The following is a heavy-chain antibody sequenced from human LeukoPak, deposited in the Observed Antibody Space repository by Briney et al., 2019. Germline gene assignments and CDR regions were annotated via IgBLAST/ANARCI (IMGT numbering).Heavy chain of an antibody. D-gene: IGHD2-2*01. CDR2: IYYSGST. Sequence: SETLSLTCTVSGGSISSSSYYWGWIRQPPGKGLEWIGSIYYSGSTYYNPSLKSRVTISVDTSKNQFSLKLSSVTAADTAVCYCARDKWTYDIVVVPAALRDAFDIWGQGTMVTVSS. CDR1: GGSISSSSYY. J-gene: IGHJ3*02. CDR3: ARDKWTYDIVVVPAALRDAFDI. V-gene: IGHV4-39*07.